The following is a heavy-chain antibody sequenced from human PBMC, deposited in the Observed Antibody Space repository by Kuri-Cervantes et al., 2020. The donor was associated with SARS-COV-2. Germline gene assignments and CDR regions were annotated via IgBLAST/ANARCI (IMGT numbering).Heavy chain of an antibody. V-gene: IGHV3-30*18. CDR3: AKPTYCGGDCSYYYYGMDV. CDR2: ISHDGKNK. Sequence: GESLKISCAASGFNFSRTDMHWVRQAPGKGLEWVAVISHDGKNKKCIASGKGRFTISRDNSKNTLYLQMNSLRAEDTAVYYCAKPTYCGGDCSYYYYGMDVWGQGTTVTVSS. CDR1: GFNFSRTD. D-gene: IGHD2-21*02. J-gene: IGHJ6*02.